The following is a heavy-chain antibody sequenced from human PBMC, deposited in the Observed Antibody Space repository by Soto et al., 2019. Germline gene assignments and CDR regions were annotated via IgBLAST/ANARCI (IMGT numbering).Heavy chain of an antibody. CDR1: GFTFSTYE. D-gene: IGHD2-2*01. CDR3: ARVYCSTTTCHVQAFDS. V-gene: IGHV3-48*03. Sequence: EGSLRLSCAASGFTFSTYEMNWVRQAPGKTPEWVSYITSSGDGSYYADSVKGRFTISRDNAKNSLSLQMNSLRVEDTAVYYCARVYCSTTTCHVQAFDSWGQGTL. J-gene: IGHJ4*02. CDR2: ITSSGDGS.